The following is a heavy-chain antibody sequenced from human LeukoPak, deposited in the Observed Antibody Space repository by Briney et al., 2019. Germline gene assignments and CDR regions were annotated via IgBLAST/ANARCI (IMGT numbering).Heavy chain of an antibody. CDR1: GGSISNYY. Sequence: PSETLSLTCTASGGSISNYYWSWIRQPPGKGLEWIGYIYYSGSTNYNPSLKSRVTISVDTSKNQFSLKLSSVTAADTAVYFCARLVWSGYPDWFDPWGQGTLVTVSS. J-gene: IGHJ5*02. V-gene: IGHV4-59*01. CDR3: ARLVWSGYPDWFDP. CDR2: IYYSGST. D-gene: IGHD3-3*01.